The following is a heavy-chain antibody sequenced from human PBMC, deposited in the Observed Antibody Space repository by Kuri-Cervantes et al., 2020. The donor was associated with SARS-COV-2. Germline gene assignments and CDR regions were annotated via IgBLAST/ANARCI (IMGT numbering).Heavy chain of an antibody. CDR1: GGSISSSSYY. D-gene: IGHD3-3*01. CDR2: IYYSGST. CDR3: ARVVSRTIFGVVKPDAFDI. Sequence: GSLRLSCTVSGGSISSSSYYWGWIRQPPGKGLEWIGSIYYSGSTYYNPSLKSRVTISVDRSKNQFSLKLSSVTAADTAVYYCARVVSRTIFGVVKPDAFDIWGQGTMVTVSS. J-gene: IGHJ3*02. V-gene: IGHV4-39*07.